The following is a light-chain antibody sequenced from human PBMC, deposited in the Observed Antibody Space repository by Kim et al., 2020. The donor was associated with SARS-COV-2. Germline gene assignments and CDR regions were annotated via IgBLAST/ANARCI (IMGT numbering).Light chain of an antibody. Sequence: QSALTQPPSASGSPGQSVTISCTGISTYIDGYHPVSWYQLHPGKAPKLIIYAVTERPSGVPDRFSGSKSGNTASLTVSGLQAEDEADYYCCSYVGNNFWVFGGGTQLTVL. CDR2: AVT. CDR1: STYIDGYHP. CDR3: CSYVGNNFWV. J-gene: IGLJ3*02. V-gene: IGLV2-8*01.